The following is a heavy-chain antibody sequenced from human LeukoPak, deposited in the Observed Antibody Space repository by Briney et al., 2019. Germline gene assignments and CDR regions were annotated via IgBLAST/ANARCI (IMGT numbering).Heavy chain of an antibody. CDR1: GFTFSTYW. D-gene: IGHD2-2*01. Sequence: GGSLRLSCAASGFTFSTYWMHWARQVPGKGLVWVSRINSNGNTTPYADSVKGRFTISRDNAKNTLFLQMNSLRAEDTAVYYCARGGGITYAPVDYWGQGTLVTVSS. CDR2: INSNGNTT. J-gene: IGHJ4*02. V-gene: IGHV3-74*01. CDR3: ARGGGITYAPVDY.